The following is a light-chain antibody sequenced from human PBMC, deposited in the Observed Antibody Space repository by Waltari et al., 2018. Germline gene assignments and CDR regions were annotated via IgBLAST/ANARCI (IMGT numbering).Light chain of an antibody. V-gene: IGLV2-23*01. Sequence: HSALTQPASVSGSPGQSVTISCTGTNSDVGSFHLVSWYQHHPGKAPKLMICEATNRPSGVSYRFSGSKSGNTASLTISGLQAEDEADYYCCSYAEASLLANSYVFGTGTKVTVL. CDR2: EAT. CDR1: NSDVGSFHL. CDR3: CSYAEASLLANSYV. J-gene: IGLJ1*01.